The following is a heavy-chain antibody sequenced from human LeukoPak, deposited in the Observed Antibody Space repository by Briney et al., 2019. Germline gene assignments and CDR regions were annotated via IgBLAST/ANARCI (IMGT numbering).Heavy chain of an antibody. D-gene: IGHD3-10*01. Sequence: GGCLRLSCAASGFTFSSYGMHWVRQAPGKGLEWVAVIWYDGSNKYYADSVKGRFTIPRDNSKNTLYLQMNSLRAEDTAVYYCARGPSITMVRGVFDYWGQGTLVTVSS. J-gene: IGHJ4*02. CDR2: IWYDGSNK. CDR3: ARGPSITMVRGVFDY. CDR1: GFTFSSYG. V-gene: IGHV3-33*01.